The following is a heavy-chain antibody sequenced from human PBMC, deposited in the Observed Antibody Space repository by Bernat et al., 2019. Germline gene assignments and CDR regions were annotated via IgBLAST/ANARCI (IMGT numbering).Heavy chain of an antibody. J-gene: IGHJ4*02. V-gene: IGHV1-18*01. D-gene: IGHD3-16*01. CDR1: GYNFSNYG. Sequence: QVQLVQSGAEVKKPGASVKVSCKASGYNFSNYGISWVRQAPGQGLEWMGWISAYNGNTNYAQKVQGRDTMTTDTSTSTAYMELRSLRSDDTAVYYCVRGGEGAATGIMMAYWGQGTLVTVSS. CDR2: ISAYNGNT. CDR3: VRGGEGAATGIMMAY.